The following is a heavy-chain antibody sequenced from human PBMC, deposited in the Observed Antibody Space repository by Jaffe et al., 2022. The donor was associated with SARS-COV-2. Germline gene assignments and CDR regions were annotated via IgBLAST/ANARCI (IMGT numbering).Heavy chain of an antibody. V-gene: IGHV3-15*01. CDR2: IKSKTDGGTT. D-gene: IGHD1-7*01. CDR3: TTGAERVELRGAFDY. Sequence: EVQLVESGGGLVKPGGSLRLSCAASGFTFSNAWMSWVRQAPGKGLEWVGRIKSKTDGGTTDYAAPVKGRFTISRDDSKNTLYLQMNSLKTEDTAVYYCTTGAERVELRGAFDYWGQGTLVTVSS. CDR1: GFTFSNAW. J-gene: IGHJ4*02.